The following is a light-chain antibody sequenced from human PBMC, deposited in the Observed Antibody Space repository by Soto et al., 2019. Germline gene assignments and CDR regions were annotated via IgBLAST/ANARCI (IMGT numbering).Light chain of an antibody. CDR1: SSNIGAPYD. V-gene: IGLV1-40*01. J-gene: IGLJ3*02. Sequence: QSVLTQPPSVSGAPGQRVTISCSGSSSNIGAPYDVHWYQHLPGTAPKLLLSGNDNRPSGVPDRFSGSRSGTSASLAITGLQAEDEADYYCQSYDSSLSACVFGGGTKLTVL. CDR3: QSYDSSLSACV. CDR2: GND.